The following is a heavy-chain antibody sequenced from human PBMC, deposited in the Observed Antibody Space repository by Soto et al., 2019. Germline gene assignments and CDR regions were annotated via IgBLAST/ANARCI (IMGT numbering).Heavy chain of an antibody. CDR1: GAYISDFS. CDR3: ARESGENGTYEAH. Sequence: QVQQLESGPGLVKPWDTLSLTCTVSGAYISDFSWSWIRQPAGMGLEWIGRITVNGNTQYNPSFRSRVTMSMDTSRNQFSLNLQSATAADTALYYCARESGENGTYEAHWGQGTLVTVSS. D-gene: IGHD1-26*01. CDR2: ITVNGNT. V-gene: IGHV4-4*07. J-gene: IGHJ1*01.